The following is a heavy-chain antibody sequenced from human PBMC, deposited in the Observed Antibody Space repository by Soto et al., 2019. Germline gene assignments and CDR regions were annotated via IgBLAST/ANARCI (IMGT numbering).Heavy chain of an antibody. CDR3: ATSTVVTRRDFDY. V-gene: IGHV4-4*02. CDR1: GVSISRIKW. J-gene: IGHJ4*02. D-gene: IGHD2-21*02. CDR2: IYHSGST. Sequence: SETISLNCAVSGVSISRIKWWSCVRQPPGKGLEGIGEIYHSGSTNYNPSLKSRDTISVDKAKNHFSFKLSSVTAADTAVYYCATSTVVTRRDFDYWGQGTLVTVSS.